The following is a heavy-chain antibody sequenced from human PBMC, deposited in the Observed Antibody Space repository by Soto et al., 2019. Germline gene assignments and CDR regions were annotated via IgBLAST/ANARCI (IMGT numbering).Heavy chain of an antibody. J-gene: IGHJ4*02. CDR3: TRGDTSTWGDH. Sequence: QVQLVESGGGVVQPGTSLGLPWLASGFAFSTYSMHWVRQAPDKGLEWVAVISYDGTKTYYADSVRGRFSISRDNSKNTLFLQMSGLRNEDTAIYYCTRGDTSTWGDHWGQGTLLSVSS. CDR1: GFAFSTYS. D-gene: IGHD3-16*01. V-gene: IGHV3-30-3*01. CDR2: ISYDGTKT.